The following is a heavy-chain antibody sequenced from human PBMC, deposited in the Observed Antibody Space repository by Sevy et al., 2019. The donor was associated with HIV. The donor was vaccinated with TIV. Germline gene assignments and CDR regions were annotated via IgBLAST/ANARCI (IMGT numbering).Heavy chain of an antibody. J-gene: IGHJ6*02. CDR3: ATSGGVTDYGMDV. CDR2: ISSSGSII. D-gene: IGHD3-16*01. CDR1: GFTCSSYK. V-gene: IGHV3-48*03. Sequence: GGSLRRSCEASGFTCSSYKMNWVRQAPGKGLEWVLYISSSGSIISYADSVKGRFTISRDNAKSSLYLQMNSLRAEDTAVYYCATSGGVTDYGMDVRGQGTTVTVSS.